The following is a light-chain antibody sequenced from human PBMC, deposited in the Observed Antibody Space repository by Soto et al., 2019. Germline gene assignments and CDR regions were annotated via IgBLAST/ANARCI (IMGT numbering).Light chain of an antibody. CDR3: QTWGTGIGV. Sequence: QTVVTQSPSASASLGASVKLTCTLSSGHSSYAIAWHQQQPEKGPRYLMKLNSDGSHSKGDGIPDSFPGSSSGAGRYLTISRLPSGEEADYYCQTWGTGIGVFGGGTKLTVL. CDR2: LNSDGSH. J-gene: IGLJ3*02. CDR1: SGHSSYA. V-gene: IGLV4-69*01.